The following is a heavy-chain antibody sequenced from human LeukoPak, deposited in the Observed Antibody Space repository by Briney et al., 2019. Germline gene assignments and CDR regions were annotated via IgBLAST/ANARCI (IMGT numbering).Heavy chain of an antibody. CDR1: GFTFSSYA. J-gene: IGHJ4*02. Sequence: GSLRLSCAASGFTFSSYAMSWVRQAPGKGLEWVANINRDGSGKSYVDSVKGRFTISRDNTKNSLFLQMNSLRAEDTAVYYCARDEVWGQGTLVTVSS. V-gene: IGHV3-7*01. CDR2: INRDGSGK. CDR3: ARDEV.